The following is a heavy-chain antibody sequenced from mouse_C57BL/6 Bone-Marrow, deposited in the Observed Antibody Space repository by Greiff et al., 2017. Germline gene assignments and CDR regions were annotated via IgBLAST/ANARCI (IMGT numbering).Heavy chain of an antibody. CDR1: GYTFTSYG. J-gene: IGHJ4*01. V-gene: IGHV1-81*01. D-gene: IGHD2-4*01. CDR3: ARYDYYYAMDS. CDR2: IYPRSGNT. Sequence: VQLQQSGAELARPGASVKLSCKASGYTFTSYGISWVKQRTGQGLEWIGEIYPRSGNTYYNEKFKGKATLTADKSSSTTYMELRSLASEDSAVYFCARYDYYYAMDSWGQGTAVTVSS.